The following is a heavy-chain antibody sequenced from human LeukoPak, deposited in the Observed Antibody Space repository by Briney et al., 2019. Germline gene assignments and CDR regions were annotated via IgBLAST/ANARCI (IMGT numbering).Heavy chain of an antibody. CDR1: GFTFNIYS. V-gene: IGHV3-21*01. Sequence: GGSLRLSCTASGFTFNIYSMSLVRQAPGKGLEWVSSISSSSSSIYYADSLKGQFTISRDNAKNSLYLQMNNLRAEDTAVYYCARGPSCSVSCYTTGLFDYWGRGALVTVSS. CDR3: ARGPSCSVSCYTTGLFDY. CDR2: ISSSSSSI. J-gene: IGHJ4*02. D-gene: IGHD2-15*01.